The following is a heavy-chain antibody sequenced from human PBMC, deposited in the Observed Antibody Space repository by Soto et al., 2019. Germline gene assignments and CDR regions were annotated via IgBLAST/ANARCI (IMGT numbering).Heavy chain of an antibody. Sequence: QVQLQESGPGLVKPSETLSLTCTVSGGSISGNSYYWAWIRQPPGKGLDWIGSLYYDGNTHYNPSLEILVTMSVHTSKNQLSLRLSSATAADTSGYYCARDKDPPGDGSNFGYWCQGSLVTVSS. D-gene: IGHD6-25*01. CDR3: ARDKDPPGDGSNFGY. CDR2: LYYDGNT. CDR1: GGSISGNSYY. V-gene: IGHV4-39*02. J-gene: IGHJ4*02.